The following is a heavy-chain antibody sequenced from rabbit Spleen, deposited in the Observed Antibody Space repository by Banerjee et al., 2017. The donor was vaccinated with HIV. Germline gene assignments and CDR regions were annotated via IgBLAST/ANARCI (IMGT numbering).Heavy chain of an antibody. Sequence: QEHLVESGGGLVQPGGSLTLSCKASRFDFNSGGVSWVRQAPGKGLEWIGYIYPSFGVANYANSVRGRFTISSDSAQNTVFLQMTSLTASDTATYFCVRGYDDYGDYTRLDLWGQGTLVTVS. D-gene: IGHD2-1*01. J-gene: IGHJ3*01. CDR3: VRGYDDYGDYTRLDL. CDR2: IYPSFGVA. V-gene: IGHV1S47*01. CDR1: RFDFNSGG.